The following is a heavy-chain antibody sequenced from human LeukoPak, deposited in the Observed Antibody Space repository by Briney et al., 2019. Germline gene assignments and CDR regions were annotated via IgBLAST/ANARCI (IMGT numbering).Heavy chain of an antibody. CDR3: ASIGGLAARSYYYYMDV. Sequence: SVKVSCKASGGTFSSYAISWVRQAPGQGLEWMGGIIPIFGTANYAQKFQGGVTITADESTSTAYMELSSLRSEDTAVYYCASIGGLAARSYYYYMDVWGKGTTVTVSS. D-gene: IGHD6-6*01. CDR1: GGTFSSYA. CDR2: IIPIFGTA. V-gene: IGHV1-69*13. J-gene: IGHJ6*03.